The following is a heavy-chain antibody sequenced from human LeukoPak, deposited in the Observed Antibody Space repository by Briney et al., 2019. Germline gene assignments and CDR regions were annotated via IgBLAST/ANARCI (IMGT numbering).Heavy chain of an antibody. CDR1: GFTFSSYW. CDR3: AREGCSSTSCYGFFSDY. Sequence: GGSLRLSCAASGFTFSSYWMSWVRQAPGKGLEWVANIKQDGSEKCYVDSVKGRFTISRDNAKNSLYLQMNSLRAEDTAVYYCAREGCSSTSCYGFFSDYWGQGTLVTVSS. J-gene: IGHJ4*02. D-gene: IGHD2-2*01. CDR2: IKQDGSEK. V-gene: IGHV3-7*03.